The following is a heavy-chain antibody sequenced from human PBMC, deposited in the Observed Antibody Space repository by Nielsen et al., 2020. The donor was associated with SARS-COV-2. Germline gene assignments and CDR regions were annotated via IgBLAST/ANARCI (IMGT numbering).Heavy chain of an antibody. CDR1: GFTFSSYA. CDR2: ISGSGGST. V-gene: IGHV3-23*01. J-gene: IGHJ3*02. CDR3: ARDGMGWGHDAFDI. Sequence: GESLKISCAASGFTFSSYAMSWVRQAPGKGLEWVSAISGSGGSTYYADSVKGRSTISRDNSKNTLYLQMNSLRAEDTAVYYCARDGMGWGHDAFDIWGQGTMVTVSS. D-gene: IGHD1-26*01.